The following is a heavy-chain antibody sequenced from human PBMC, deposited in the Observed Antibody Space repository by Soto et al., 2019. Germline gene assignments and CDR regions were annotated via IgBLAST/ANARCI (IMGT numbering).Heavy chain of an antibody. J-gene: IGHJ6*02. CDR1: GFTFSSYS. CDR2: ISSSSSYI. D-gene: IGHD6-13*01. V-gene: IGHV3-21*01. Sequence: GGSLRLSCAASGFTFSSYSMNWVRQAPGKGLEWVSSISSSSSYIYYADSVKGRFTISRDNAKNSLYLQMNSLRAEDTAVYYCARDRMAAAGQTRNYYYYYGMDVWGQGTTVTVSS. CDR3: ARDRMAAAGQTRNYYYYYGMDV.